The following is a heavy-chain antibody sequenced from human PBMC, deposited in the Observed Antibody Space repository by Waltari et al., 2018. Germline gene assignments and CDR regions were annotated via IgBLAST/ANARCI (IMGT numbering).Heavy chain of an antibody. J-gene: IGHJ4*02. CDR1: GFTFSSYG. D-gene: IGHD6-13*01. CDR3: ATSTGYSSSPEG. Sequence: QVQLVESGGGVVQPGRSLRLSCAASGFTFSSYGMHWVRQAPGKGLEWVAVIWYDGSNKYYADSMKGRFTISRDNSKNTLYLQMNSLRAEDTAMYYCATSTGYSSSPEGWGQGTLVTVSS. CDR2: IWYDGSNK. V-gene: IGHV3-33*08.